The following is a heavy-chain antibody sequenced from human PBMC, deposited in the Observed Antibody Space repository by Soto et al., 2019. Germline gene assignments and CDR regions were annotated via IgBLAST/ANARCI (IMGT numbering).Heavy chain of an antibody. Sequence: EVQLLESGGGLVQPGGSLRLSCAASGFTFSSYAMSWVRQAPGKGLEWVSAISGSGGSTYYADSVKGRFTISRDNSKNTLYLQMNSRRAEDTAVYYCAKDPGYCSGGSCYPYYYYMDVWGKGTTVTVSS. CDR2: ISGSGGST. CDR1: GFTFSSYA. D-gene: IGHD2-15*01. V-gene: IGHV3-23*01. J-gene: IGHJ6*03. CDR3: AKDPGYCSGGSCYPYYYYMDV.